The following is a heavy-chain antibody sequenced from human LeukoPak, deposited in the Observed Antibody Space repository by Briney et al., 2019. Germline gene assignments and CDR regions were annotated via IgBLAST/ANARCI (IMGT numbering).Heavy chain of an antibody. CDR3: ARSAGRYVEYYFDY. CDR1: GFTFRSYS. D-gene: IGHD1-1*01. CDR2: ISGSGDLK. Sequence: GGSLRLSCAASGFTFRSYSMNWVRQAPGKGLEWVSYISGSGDLKYYADSVKGRFTISRDNAKNSLYLQMNSLRAEDTAVYYCARSAGRYVEYYFDYWGQGTLVTVSS. J-gene: IGHJ4*02. V-gene: IGHV3-21*05.